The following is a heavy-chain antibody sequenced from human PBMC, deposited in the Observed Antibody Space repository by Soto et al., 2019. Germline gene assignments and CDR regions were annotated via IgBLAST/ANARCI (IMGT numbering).Heavy chain of an antibody. CDR2: ISGSGDRI. CDR1: GVSFNSWA. D-gene: IGHD3-3*01. Sequence: GGSLRLACAACGVSFNSWAMNWDRQAPGKGPEWVSAISGSGDRIYYADSVKGRFTTSRDTSKNTLYLQMNSLRADDTAVYYCAKAKSYYDFWSAYYTLDYWGQGTLVTVSS. V-gene: IGHV3-23*01. CDR3: AKAKSYYDFWSAYYTLDY. J-gene: IGHJ4*02.